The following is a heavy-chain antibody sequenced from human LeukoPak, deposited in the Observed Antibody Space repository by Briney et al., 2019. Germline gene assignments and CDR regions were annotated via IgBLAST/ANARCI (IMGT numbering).Heavy chain of an antibody. CDR3: ARDYGGNSDYFDY. V-gene: IGHV4-38-2*02. D-gene: IGHD4-23*01. J-gene: IGHJ4*02. CDR2: IYHSGST. CDR1: GYSISSGYY. Sequence: PSETLSLTCTVSGYSISSGYYWGWIRQPPGKGLEWIGSIYHSGSTYYNPSLKSRVTISVDTSKNQFSLKLSSVTAADTAVYYCARDYGGNSDYFDYWGQGTLVTVSS.